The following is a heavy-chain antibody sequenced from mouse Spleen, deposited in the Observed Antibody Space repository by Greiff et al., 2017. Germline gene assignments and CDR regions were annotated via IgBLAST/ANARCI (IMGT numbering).Heavy chain of an antibody. V-gene: IGHV2-6*01. CDR2: IWGGGST. J-gene: IGHJ4*01. CDR3: ASAHIGDYYAMDY. Sequence: QVQLQQSGPGLVAPSQSLSITCTVSGFSLTSYGVDWVRQSPGKGLEWLGVIWGGGSTNYNSALKSRLSISKDNSKSQVFLKMNSLQTDDTAMYYCASAHIGDYYAMDYWGQGTSVTVSS. CDR1: GFSLTSYG.